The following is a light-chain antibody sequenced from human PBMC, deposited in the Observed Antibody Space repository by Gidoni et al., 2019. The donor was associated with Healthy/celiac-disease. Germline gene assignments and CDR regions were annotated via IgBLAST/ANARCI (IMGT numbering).Light chain of an antibody. CDR1: QSVLYSSNNKNY. Sequence: DIAITQSPDSLAVSLGAGATINCKSSQSVLYSSNNKNYLAWYQQKPGQPPKLLIYWASTRESGVPDRFSGSGSGTDFTLTISSLQAEDVAVYYCQQYYSTPRTFGPGTKVDIK. CDR3: QQYYSTPRT. V-gene: IGKV4-1*01. J-gene: IGKJ3*01. CDR2: WAS.